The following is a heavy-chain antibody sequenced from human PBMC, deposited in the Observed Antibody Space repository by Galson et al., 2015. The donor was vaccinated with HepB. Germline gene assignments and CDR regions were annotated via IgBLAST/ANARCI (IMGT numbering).Heavy chain of an antibody. CDR3: ARSPAAAAFFDF. V-gene: IGHV3-33*01. CDR2: R. J-gene: IGHJ4*02. D-gene: IGHD6-13*01. CDR1: GFTFSRYA. Sequence: SLRLSCAASGFTFSRYAMHWVRQAPGKGLECVALRYYGKGRFTISRDYSKSTLYLQMNSLRDVDTAIYYCARSPAAAAFFDFWGQGTLLTV.